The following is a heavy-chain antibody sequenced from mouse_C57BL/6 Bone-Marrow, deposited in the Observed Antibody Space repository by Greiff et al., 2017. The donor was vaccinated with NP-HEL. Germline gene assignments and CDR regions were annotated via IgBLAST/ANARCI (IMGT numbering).Heavy chain of an antibody. CDR3: ARHHYGSS. CDR2: ISNGGGST. V-gene: IGHV5-12*01. CDR1: GFTFSDYY. Sequence: VVESGGGLVQPGGSLKLSCAASGFTFSDYYMYWVRQTPEKRLEWVAYISNGGGSTYYPDTVKGRFTISRDNAKNTLYLQMSRLKSEDTAMYYCARHHYGSSWGQGTLVTVSA. D-gene: IGHD1-1*01. J-gene: IGHJ3*01.